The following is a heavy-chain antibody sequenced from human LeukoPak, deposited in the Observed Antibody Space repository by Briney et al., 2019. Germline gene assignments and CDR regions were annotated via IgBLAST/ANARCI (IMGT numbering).Heavy chain of an antibody. D-gene: IGHD3-10*01. CDR1: GFTVSSNY. CDR3: ARDTRNYYGSGSYPDY. Sequence: PGGSLRLSCAASGFTVSSNYMSWVRQAPGKGLEWVSVINSGGSTYYADSVKGRFTISRDNSKNTLYLQMNSLRAEDTAVYYCARDTRNYYGSGSYPDYWGQGTLVTVSS. CDR2: INSGGST. V-gene: IGHV3-66*01. J-gene: IGHJ4*02.